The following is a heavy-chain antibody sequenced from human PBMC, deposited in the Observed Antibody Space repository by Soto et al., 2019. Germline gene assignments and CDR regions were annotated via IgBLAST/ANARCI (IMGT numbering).Heavy chain of an antibody. CDR2: ISSSGSTI. CDR3: ARDERYYYYYMDV. Sequence: GGSLRLSCAASGFTFSDYYMSWIRQAPGKGLEWVSYISSSGSTIYYADSVKGRFTISRDNAKNSLYLQMNSLRAEDTAVYYCARDERYYYYYMDVWGKGTTVTVSS. V-gene: IGHV3-11*01. J-gene: IGHJ6*03. D-gene: IGHD1-1*01. CDR1: GFTFSDYY.